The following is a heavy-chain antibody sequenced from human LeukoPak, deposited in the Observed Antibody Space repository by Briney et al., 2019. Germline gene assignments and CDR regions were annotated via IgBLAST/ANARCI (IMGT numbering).Heavy chain of an antibody. V-gene: IGHV4-59*12. Sequence: SETLSLTCTVSGGSISSYYWSWIRQPPGKGLEWIGNIYYSGSTNYNPSLKRRVTISVDTSTTQFSLKLSSVTAADTAVYYCARGVPMYYDFWSGYSAFDYWGQGTLVTVSS. CDR2: IYYSGST. J-gene: IGHJ4*02. CDR3: ARGVPMYYDFWSGYSAFDY. D-gene: IGHD3-3*01. CDR1: GGSISSYY.